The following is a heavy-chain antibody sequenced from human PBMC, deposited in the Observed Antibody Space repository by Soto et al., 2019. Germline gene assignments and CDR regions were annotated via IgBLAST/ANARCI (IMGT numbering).Heavy chain of an antibody. V-gene: IGHV3-7*01. J-gene: IGHJ3*01. CDR2: IRQDGSDT. Sequence: PGGSLRLSCVGSGFTFSSNWMTWVRQAPGKGLEWVANIRQDGSDTYYVDSVKGRFTISRDNAKNSLSLQMNSLRAEDTALYYCATDLNWSGTWGQGTMVTV. D-gene: IGHD3-3*01. CDR1: GFTFSSNW. CDR3: ATDLNWSGT.